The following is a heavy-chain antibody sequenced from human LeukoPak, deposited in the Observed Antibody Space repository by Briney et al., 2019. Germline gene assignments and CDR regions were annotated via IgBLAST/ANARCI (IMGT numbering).Heavy chain of an antibody. V-gene: IGHV3-11*01. CDR1: GFTFSDYY. CDR2: ISSSGSTI. J-gene: IGHJ5*02. D-gene: IGHD6-13*01. CDR3: ARDLQPLSSNWVNWFVP. Sequence: GGSLRLSCAASGFTFSDYYMSCICQAPGKGLEWVSYISSSGSTIYYADSVKGRFTISRDNAKNSLYLQMNSLRAEDTAVYYCARDLQPLSSNWVNWFVPGGQGTLVTVSS.